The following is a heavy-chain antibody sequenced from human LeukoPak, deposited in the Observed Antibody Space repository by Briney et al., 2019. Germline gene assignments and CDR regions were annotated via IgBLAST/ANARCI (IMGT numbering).Heavy chain of an antibody. D-gene: IGHD1-26*01. J-gene: IGHJ4*02. CDR3: ARRGSYFDY. V-gene: IGHV3-21*01. CDR1: GFTFSSYS. CDR2: ISSSSSYM. Sequence: GGSLRLSCAASGFTFSSYSMNWVRQAPGKGLEWVSSISSSSSYMYYADSVKGRFTISRDNAKNSLYLQMNSLRAEDTAVYYCARRGSYFDYWGQGTLVTVSS.